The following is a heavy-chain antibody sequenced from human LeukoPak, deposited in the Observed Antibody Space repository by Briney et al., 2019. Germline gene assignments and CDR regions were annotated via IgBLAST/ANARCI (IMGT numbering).Heavy chain of an antibody. CDR2: INHSGST. CDR3: ARGARTPSGYGSRTAGRANWFDP. V-gene: IGHV4-34*01. Sequence: TSETLSLTCAVYGGSFSGYYWSWIRQPPGKGREWIGEINHSGSTNYTPSLKSGVTISVETPKNQFSLKLSSVTAADTAVYYCARGARTPSGYGSRTAGRANWFDPWGQGTLVTVSS. J-gene: IGHJ5*02. D-gene: IGHD5-12*01. CDR1: GGSFSGYY.